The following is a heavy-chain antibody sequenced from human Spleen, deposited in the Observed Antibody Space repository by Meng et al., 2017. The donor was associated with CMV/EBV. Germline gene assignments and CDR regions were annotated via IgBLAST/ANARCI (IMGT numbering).Heavy chain of an antibody. CDR2: IIPILGIA. CDR1: GGTFSSYT. Sequence: SVKVSCKASGGTFSSYTISWVRQAPGQGLEWMGRIIPILGIANYAQKFQGRVTITADKSTSTAYMELSSLRSEDTAVYYCARVRSGYDNWFDPWGQGILVTVSS. V-gene: IGHV1-69*02. J-gene: IGHJ5*02. D-gene: IGHD5-12*01. CDR3: ARVRSGYDNWFDP.